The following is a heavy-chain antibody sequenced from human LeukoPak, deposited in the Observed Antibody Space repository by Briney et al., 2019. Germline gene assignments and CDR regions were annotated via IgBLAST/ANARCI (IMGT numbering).Heavy chain of an antibody. V-gene: IGHV1-8*01. J-gene: IGHJ6*02. Sequence: ASVKVSFTASGYTFTSYDINWVRQATGQGLEWMGWMNPNSGSTGYAQKFQGRVTMTRNTSISTAYMELSSLRSEDTAVYYCARDYSSSWYTLRYYYYGMDVWGQGTTVTVSS. CDR2: MNPNSGST. CDR1: GYTFTSYD. CDR3: ARDYSSSWYTLRYYYYGMDV. D-gene: IGHD6-13*01.